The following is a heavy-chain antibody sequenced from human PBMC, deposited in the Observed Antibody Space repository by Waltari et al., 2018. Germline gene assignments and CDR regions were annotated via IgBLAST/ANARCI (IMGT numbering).Heavy chain of an antibody. V-gene: IGHV4-34*01. Sequence: QVQLHQWGAGLLKPSETLSLTSAVSGASFSGHFWSWIRQSPGKGLEWVGAIHYSGSTNYNPSLKSRLSLSVDTTKKQFSLRLTSVTAADTGVYFCARYGEVPPNYFFDYWGQGTLVTVSS. J-gene: IGHJ4*01. CDR1: GASFSGHF. D-gene: IGHD2-21*01. CDR2: IHYSGST. CDR3: ARYGEVPPNYFFDY.